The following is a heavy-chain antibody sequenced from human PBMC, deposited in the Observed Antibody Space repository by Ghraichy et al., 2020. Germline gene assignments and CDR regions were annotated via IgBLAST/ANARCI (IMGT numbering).Heavy chain of an antibody. Sequence: SQTLSLTCAISGDSVSSNSAAWNWIRQSPSRGLEWLGRTYYRSKWSTDYAVSVKSRITINSDTSKNQFSLQLNSVTPEDTAVYYCTRDLGRRFDCWGQGTLVTVS. CDR2: TYYRSKWST. V-gene: IGHV6-1*01. J-gene: IGHJ4*02. D-gene: IGHD3-16*01. CDR1: GDSVSSNSAA. CDR3: TRDLGRRFDC.